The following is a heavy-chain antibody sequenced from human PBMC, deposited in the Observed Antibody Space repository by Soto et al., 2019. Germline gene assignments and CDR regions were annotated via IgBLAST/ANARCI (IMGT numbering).Heavy chain of an antibody. CDR3: ARDRLRFLEWLSYNWFDP. J-gene: IGHJ5*02. D-gene: IGHD3-3*01. CDR1: GGTFSSYA. CDR2: IIPIFGTA. V-gene: IGHV1-69*13. Sequence: ASVKVSCKASGGTFSSYAISWVRQAPGQGLEWMGGIIPIFGTANYAQKFQGRVTITADESTSTAYMELSSLRSEDTAVYYCARDRLRFLEWLSYNWFDPWGQGTLVTV.